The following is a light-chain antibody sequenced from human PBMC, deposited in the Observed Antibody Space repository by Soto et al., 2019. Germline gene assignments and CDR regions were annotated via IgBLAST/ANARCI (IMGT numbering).Light chain of an antibody. J-gene: IGKJ2*01. CDR2: DAS. Sequence: VVITQSPATLSFSPVDSSTLSCRAGHDVSVSLVWYQQRPGQAPRLLIHDASNRATGIPARFSGSGSGTDFTLIIGSLQPEDSALYYCQQRASWPFTLGQGTKVDIK. V-gene: IGKV3-11*01. CDR1: HDVSVS. CDR3: QQRASWPFT.